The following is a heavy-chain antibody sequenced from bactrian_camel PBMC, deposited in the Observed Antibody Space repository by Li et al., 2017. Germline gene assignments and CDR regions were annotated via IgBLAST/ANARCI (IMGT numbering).Heavy chain of an antibody. CDR1: VWQSAHNF. CDR3: ALDVLERGCSLTTVFHR. J-gene: IGHJ4*01. D-gene: IGHD8*01. V-gene: IGHV3S54*01. CDR2: IYTPGGYT. Sequence: VQLVESGGGSVQAGGSLRLSCKASVWQSAHNFMAWFRQVPGKEREGLATIYTPGGYTQYADSVKGRFTVSHDVAKRTLSLQMSNIEADDAATYYCALDVLERGCSLTTVFHRWGQGTQVTVS.